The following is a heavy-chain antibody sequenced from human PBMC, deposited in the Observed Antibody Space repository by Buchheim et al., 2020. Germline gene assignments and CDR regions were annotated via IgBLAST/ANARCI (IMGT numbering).Heavy chain of an antibody. V-gene: IGHV3-30*04. J-gene: IGHJ4*02. CDR2: ISNDGRNK. CDR3: ATSGGTDFDY. CDR1: GFTFSSYA. D-gene: IGHD6-25*01. Sequence: QVQLVESGGGVVQPGRSLRLSCAASGFTFSSYAMHWVRQAPGKGLEWVAVISNDGRNKYYADSVKGRFTISRDNSKNTPYLQMNSLRADDTAVYYGATSGGTDFDYWGQGTL.